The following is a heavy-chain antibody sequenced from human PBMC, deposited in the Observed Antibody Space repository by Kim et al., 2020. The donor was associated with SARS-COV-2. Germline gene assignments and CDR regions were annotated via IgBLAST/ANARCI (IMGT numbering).Heavy chain of an antibody. CDR3: GRDRPYDGVAFDI. V-gene: IGHV4-4*07. D-gene: IGHD3-16*01. Sequence: PPLKSRVTLSGDTSTSPFSLKLSSVTAADTAVYYCGRDRPYDGVAFDIWGQGTMVTVSS. J-gene: IGHJ3*02.